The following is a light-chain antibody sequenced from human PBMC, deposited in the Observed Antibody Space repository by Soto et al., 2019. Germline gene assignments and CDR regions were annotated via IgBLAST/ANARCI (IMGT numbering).Light chain of an antibody. V-gene: IGLV1-40*01. CDR3: QSYDSNYVV. CDR1: SSNIGAGYD. J-gene: IGLJ2*01. CDR2: GNS. Sequence: QSVLTQPPSVSGAPGQRVTISCTGSSSNIGAGYDVHWYQQLPGTAPKLLIYGNSNRPSGVPDRFSGSKSGTSGSLAITGLQAEDEAEYYCQSYDSNYVVFGGGTKLTVL.